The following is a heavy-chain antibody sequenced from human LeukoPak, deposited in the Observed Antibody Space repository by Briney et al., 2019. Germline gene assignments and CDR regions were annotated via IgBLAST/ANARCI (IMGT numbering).Heavy chain of an antibody. D-gene: IGHD5-18*01. V-gene: IGHV1-69*04. CDR3: ARTENVDTAMAANDY. CDR2: IIPILGIA. CDR1: GGTLSSYA. Sequence: SVKVSCKASGGTLSSYAISWVRQAPGQGLEWMGRIIPILGIANYAQKFQGRVTITADKSTSTAYMELSSLRSEDTAVYYCARTENVDTAMAANDYWGQGTLVTVSS. J-gene: IGHJ4*02.